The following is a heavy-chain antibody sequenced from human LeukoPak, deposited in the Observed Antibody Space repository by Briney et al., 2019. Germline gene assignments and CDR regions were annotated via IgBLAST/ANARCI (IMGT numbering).Heavy chain of an antibody. V-gene: IGHV1-69*05. J-gene: IGHJ5*02. CDR3: ARDLRDSSSWAWFDP. Sequence: ASVKVSCKASGGTFSSYAISWVRQAPGQGLEWMGRIIPIFGTANYAQKFQGRVTITTDESTSTAYMELSSLRSEDTAVYYCARDLRDSSSWAWFDPWGQGTLVTVSS. CDR2: IIPIFGTA. CDR1: GGTFSSYA. D-gene: IGHD6-13*01.